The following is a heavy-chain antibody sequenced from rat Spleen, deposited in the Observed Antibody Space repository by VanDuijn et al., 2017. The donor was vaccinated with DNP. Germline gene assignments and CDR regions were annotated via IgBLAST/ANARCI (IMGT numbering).Heavy chain of an antibody. D-gene: IGHD4-2*01. J-gene: IGHJ3*01. CDR1: GFTFTDYN. Sequence: EVQLVESGGGSVQPGRSLKLSCAASGFTFTDYNMAWVRQAPKKGLEWVATISYDGSSTYYRDSVKGRFTISRDSAKSTLFLQMDSLRSEDTATYYCARWSMAFAYWGQGTLVTVSS. CDR2: ISYDGSST. CDR3: ARWSMAFAY. V-gene: IGHV5-7*01.